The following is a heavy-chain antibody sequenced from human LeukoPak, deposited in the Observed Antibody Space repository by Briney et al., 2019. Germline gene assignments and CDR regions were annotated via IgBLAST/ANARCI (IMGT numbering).Heavy chain of an antibody. CDR1: GFTFSSYV. J-gene: IGHJ4*02. V-gene: IGHV3-23*01. CDR2: ISGSGAST. Sequence: GGSLRLSCAASGFTFSSYVMSWVRQAPGKGLEWVSGISGSGASTYYADSVKGRFTISRDSSKNTLYLQMNSLRAEDTAAYYCAKTSGYSSGSIDYWGQGSLVTVSS. CDR3: AKTSGYSSGSIDY. D-gene: IGHD6-19*01.